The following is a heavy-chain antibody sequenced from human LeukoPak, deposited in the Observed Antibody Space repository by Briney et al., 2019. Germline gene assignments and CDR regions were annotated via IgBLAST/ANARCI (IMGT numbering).Heavy chain of an antibody. CDR2: LDWDDDK. CDR3: ARMTPDSPSFDY. Sequence: SGPALVKPTQTLTLTCTFSGFSLSTPEMCVTWIRQPSGKALEWLARLDWDDDKFYSPSLRTRLTISKDTPKNQVVLRMTNMDPVDTGTYYCARMTPDSPSFDYWGQGALITVSS. D-gene: IGHD2-15*01. CDR1: GFSLSTPEMC. V-gene: IGHV2-70*17. J-gene: IGHJ4*02.